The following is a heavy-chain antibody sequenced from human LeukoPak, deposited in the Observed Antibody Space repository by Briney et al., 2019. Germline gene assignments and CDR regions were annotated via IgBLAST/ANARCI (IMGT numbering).Heavy chain of an antibody. CDR2: ISGSSSYI. V-gene: IGHV3-21*01. J-gene: IGHJ4*02. CDR1: GFTFSSYS. D-gene: IGHD2-21*01. CDR3: ARVSGDCGGDCYYDY. Sequence: GGSLRLSCAASGFTFSSYSMNWVRQAPGKGLEWVSSISGSSSYIYYADSVKGRFTISRDNAKNSLYLQMNSLRAEDTAVYYCARVSGDCGGDCYYDYWGQGTLVTVSS.